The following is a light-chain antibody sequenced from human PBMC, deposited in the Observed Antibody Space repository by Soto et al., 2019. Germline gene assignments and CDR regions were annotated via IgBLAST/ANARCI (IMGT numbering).Light chain of an antibody. J-gene: IGKJ1*01. Sequence: MTQSPATLSVSPGESATLSCRASQPVSDKLAWYQQKPGKAPKLLIYDASSLESGVPSRFSGSGSGTEFTLTITSLQPDDFATYYCQQYNSYPWTFGQGTKVDIK. CDR3: QQYNSYPWT. CDR1: QPVSDK. V-gene: IGKV1-5*01. CDR2: DAS.